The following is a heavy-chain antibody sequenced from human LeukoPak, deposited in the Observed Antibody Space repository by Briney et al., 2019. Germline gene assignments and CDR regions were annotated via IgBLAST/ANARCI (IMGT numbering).Heavy chain of an antibody. V-gene: IGHV4-34*01. J-gene: IGHJ4*02. CDR1: GGSFSGYY. CDR2: INHSGST. CDR3: ARLLSRSVNYFDY. Sequence: SETLSLTCAVYGGSFSGYYWSWIRQPPGKGLEWIGEINHSGSTNYNPSLKSRVTISVDTFKNQFSLKLSSVTAADTAVYYCARLLSRSVNYFDYWGQGTLVTVSS. D-gene: IGHD2-15*01.